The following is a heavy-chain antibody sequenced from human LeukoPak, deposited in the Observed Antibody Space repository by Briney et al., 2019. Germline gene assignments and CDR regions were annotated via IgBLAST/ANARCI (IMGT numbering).Heavy chain of an antibody. D-gene: IGHD3-22*01. CDR3: GRGGSSGYNYNAFDV. CDR2: ISISGSTI. Sequence: QPGGSLRLSCAASGFTSRSYEMNWVRQGPGKGLEWVSYISISGSTIYYADSVNGRFTISRDIAKNSLYLQMNSLRPEDTAVYYCGRGGSSGYNYNAFDVWGQGTRVTVSS. V-gene: IGHV3-48*03. CDR1: GFTSRSYE. J-gene: IGHJ3*01.